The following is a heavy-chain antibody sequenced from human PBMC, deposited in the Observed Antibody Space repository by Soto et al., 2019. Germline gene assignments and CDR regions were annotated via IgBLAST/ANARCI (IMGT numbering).Heavy chain of an antibody. D-gene: IGHD4-17*01. J-gene: IGHJ3*02. V-gene: IGHV3-33*01. CDR3: ARKDDYFDAFDI. CDR2: IWYDGSNK. Sequence: QVQLVESGGGVVQPGRSLRLSCAASGFTFSSYGMHWVRQAPGKGLEWVAVIWYDGSNKYYADSVKGRFTISRDNSKNTLYLQMNSLRAEDTAVYYCARKDDYFDAFDIWGQGTMVTVSS. CDR1: GFTFSSYG.